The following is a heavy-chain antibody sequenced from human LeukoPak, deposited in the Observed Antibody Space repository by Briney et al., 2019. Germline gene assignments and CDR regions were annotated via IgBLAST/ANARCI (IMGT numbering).Heavy chain of an antibody. CDR1: GFIFKLFA. J-gene: IGHJ4*02. D-gene: IGHD3-10*01. CDR2: ISGTNDET. V-gene: IGHV3-23*01. CDR3: VKTYCSITRCSPGFDS. Sequence: GGSLRLSCVGSGFIFKLFAVGWVRQAPGKGLEWVSVISGTNDETDYANSVRGHFTISRDNSLNTLFLQMDNLRAEDTAVYYCVKTYCSITRCSPGFDSWGQGTLVTVSS.